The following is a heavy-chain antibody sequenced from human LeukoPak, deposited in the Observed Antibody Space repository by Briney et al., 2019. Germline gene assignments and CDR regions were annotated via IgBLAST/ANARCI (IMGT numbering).Heavy chain of an antibody. Sequence: AISGSGGSTYYADSVKGRFTISRDNSKNTLYLQMNSLRAEDTAVYYCAKGVVPAAPDDPWGQGTLVTVSS. J-gene: IGHJ5*02. CDR3: AKGVVPAAPDDP. CDR2: ISGSGGST. D-gene: IGHD2-2*01. V-gene: IGHV3-23*01.